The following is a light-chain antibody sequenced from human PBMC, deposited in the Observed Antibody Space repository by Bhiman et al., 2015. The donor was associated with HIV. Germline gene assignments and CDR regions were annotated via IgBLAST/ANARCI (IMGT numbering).Light chain of an antibody. CDR1: SSNIGAGSD. J-gene: IGLJ3*02. Sequence: QSVLTQPPSVSGAPGQRVTISCTGGSSNIGAGSDVHWYQQLPGTAPKLLIYDNNKRPSGIPDRFSGSKSGTSATLGITGLQTGDEADYYCGTWDSSLSAEVFGGGTKLTVL. CDR3: GTWDSSLSAEV. CDR2: DNN. V-gene: IGLV1-51*01.